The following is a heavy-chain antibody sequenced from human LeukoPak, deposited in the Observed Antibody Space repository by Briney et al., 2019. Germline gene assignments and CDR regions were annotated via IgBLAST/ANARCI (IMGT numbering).Heavy chain of an antibody. J-gene: IGHJ6*03. V-gene: IGHV3-21*01. D-gene: IGHD2-2*02. CDR1: GFTFSSYS. CDR3: ARDHSYCSSTSCYKGGRKYYYYYMDV. CDR2: ISSSSSYI. Sequence: GGSLRLSCAASGFTFSSYSMNWVRQAPGKGLEWVSSISSSSSYIYYADSVKGRFTISRDNAKNSLYLQMNSLRAEDTAVYYCARDHSYCSSTSCYKGGRKYYYYYMDVWGKGTTVTVSS.